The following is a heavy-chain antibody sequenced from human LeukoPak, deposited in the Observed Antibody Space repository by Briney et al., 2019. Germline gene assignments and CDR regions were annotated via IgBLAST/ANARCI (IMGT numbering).Heavy chain of an antibody. D-gene: IGHD3-22*01. CDR3: ARVTVAGASLGGFDL. V-gene: IGHV3-21*01. Sequence: GGSLRLSCAASEFSFSSYTMNWVRQAPGKGLEWVSSISSASSYIYYADSVKGRFTISRDNAKNSLFVQMNSLRAEDTAEYYCARVTVAGASLGGFDLWGQGTMVTVSS. J-gene: IGHJ3*01. CDR1: EFSFSSYT. CDR2: ISSASSYI.